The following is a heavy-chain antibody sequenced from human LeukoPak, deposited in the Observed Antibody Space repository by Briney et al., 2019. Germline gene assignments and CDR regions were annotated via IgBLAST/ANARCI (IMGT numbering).Heavy chain of an antibody. V-gene: IGHV3-23*01. J-gene: IGHJ3*02. Sequence: PGGTLRLSRSASGFIFRNYGMNWVRQAPGKGLEWVSGIGPSGDRTYYADSVKGRFTISRDNAKNSLYLQMNSLRAGDTAVYYCARVYLGAFDIWGQGTMVTVSS. CDR1: GFIFRNYG. CDR3: ARVYLGAFDI. D-gene: IGHD2-2*01. CDR2: IGPSGDRT.